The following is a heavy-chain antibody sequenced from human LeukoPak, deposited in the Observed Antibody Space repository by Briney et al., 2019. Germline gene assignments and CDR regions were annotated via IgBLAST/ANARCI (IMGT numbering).Heavy chain of an antibody. CDR3: AKDAADGSGSYYNWFDP. J-gene: IGHJ5*02. V-gene: IGHV3-9*01. CDR1: GFTFDDYA. CDR2: ISWNSGSI. Sequence: PGGSLRLSCAASGFTFDDYAMHWVRQAPGKGLEWVSGISWNSGSIGYADSVKGRFTISRDNAKNFLYLQMNSLRAEDTALYYCAKDAADGSGSYYNWFDPWGQGTLVTVSS. D-gene: IGHD3-10*01.